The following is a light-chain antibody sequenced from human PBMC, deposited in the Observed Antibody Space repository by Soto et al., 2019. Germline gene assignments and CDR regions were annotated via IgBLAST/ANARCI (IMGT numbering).Light chain of an antibody. CDR2: DVS. J-gene: IGKJ5*01. CDR1: QGVTTN. Sequence: IVMSQSPAALSVSPGERATLSCRADQGVTTNFAWYQQKSGQSPRLLIYDVSIRATGVPARFSGTGSETDFTLTISGLQSEDSAVYFCQQYNNWPFSFGQGRRLEIK. CDR3: QQYNNWPFS. V-gene: IGKV3D-15*01.